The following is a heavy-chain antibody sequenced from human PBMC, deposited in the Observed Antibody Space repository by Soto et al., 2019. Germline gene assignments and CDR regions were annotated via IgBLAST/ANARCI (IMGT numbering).Heavy chain of an antibody. V-gene: IGHV4-34*01. CDR2: INHSGST. CDR1: GGSFSGYD. Sequence: SETLSLTCAAYGGSFSGYDWSWIRQPPGKGLEWIGEINHSGSTNYNPSLKSRVTISVDTSKNQFSLKLSSVTAADTAVYYCARVRIFLAVQDYWGQGTLVTVSS. D-gene: IGHD2-15*01. J-gene: IGHJ4*02. CDR3: ARVRIFLAVQDY.